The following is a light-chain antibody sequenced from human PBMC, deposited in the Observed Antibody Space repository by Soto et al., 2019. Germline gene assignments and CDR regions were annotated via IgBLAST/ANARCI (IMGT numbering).Light chain of an antibody. V-gene: IGLV1-40*01. Sequence: QSVLTQPPSVSGAPGQRVSLSCSGSSSNIGAGYDVHWYQPLPGTAPKLLIYGNANRPEGVTDRISGSTSGASASLAITGVQVEDEADYYCQSFDIGLDVVVFGGGTKLTVL. CDR2: GNA. CDR1: SSNIGAGYD. CDR3: QSFDIGLDVVV. J-gene: IGLJ2*01.